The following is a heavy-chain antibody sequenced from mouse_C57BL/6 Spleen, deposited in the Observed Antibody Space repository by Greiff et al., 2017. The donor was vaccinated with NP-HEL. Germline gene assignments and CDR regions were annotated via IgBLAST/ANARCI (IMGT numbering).Heavy chain of an antibody. CDR1: GYTFTSYW. J-gene: IGHJ2*01. CDR3: ARGDSSGNYYFDY. Sequence: QVQLQQPGAELVKPGASVKLSCKASGYTFTSYWMQWVKQRPGQGLEWIGEIDPSDSYTNYNQKFEGKATLTVDTSSSTAYMQLSSLTSEDSAVYYCARGDSSGNYYFDYWGQGTTLTVSS. CDR2: IDPSDSYT. D-gene: IGHD3-2*02. V-gene: IGHV1-50*01.